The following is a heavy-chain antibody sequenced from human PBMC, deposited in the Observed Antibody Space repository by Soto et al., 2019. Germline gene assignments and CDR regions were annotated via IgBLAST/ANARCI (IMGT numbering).Heavy chain of an antibody. Sequence: ASVKVSCKASGYTFTGYYMHWVRQAPGQGLEWMGWINPNSGGTNYAQKFQGWVTMTRDTSISTAYMELSRLTSDDTAVYFCSIMVVPTTYFDPWGQGTPVTVSS. CDR2: INPNSGGT. D-gene: IGHD3-22*01. CDR3: SIMVVPTTYFDP. V-gene: IGHV1-2*04. CDR1: GYTFTGYY. J-gene: IGHJ4*02.